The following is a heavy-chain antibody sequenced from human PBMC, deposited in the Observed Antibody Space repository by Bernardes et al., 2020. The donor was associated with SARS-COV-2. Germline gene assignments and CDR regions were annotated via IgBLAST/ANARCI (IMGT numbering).Heavy chain of an antibody. CDR3: ARVDYDFWSGPPGYFDY. Sequence: SETLSLTCAVYGGSFSGYYWSWIRQPPGKGLEWIGEINHSGSTNYNPSLKSRVTISVDTSKNQFSLKLSSVTAADTAVYYCARVDYDFWSGPPGYFDYWGQGTLVTVSS. V-gene: IGHV4-34*01. CDR1: GGSFSGYY. D-gene: IGHD3-3*01. J-gene: IGHJ4*02. CDR2: INHSGST.